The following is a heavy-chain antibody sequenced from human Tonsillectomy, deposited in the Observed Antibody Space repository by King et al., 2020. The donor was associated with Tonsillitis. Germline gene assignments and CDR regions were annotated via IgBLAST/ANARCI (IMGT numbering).Heavy chain of an antibody. J-gene: IGHJ5*02. D-gene: IGHD6-13*01. CDR2: INHSGST. V-gene: IGHV4-34*01. Sequence: VQLQQWGAGLLKPSETLSLTCAVYGGSFSGYYWSWIRQPPGKGLEWIGEINHSGSTNYNPSLKSRVTISVDTSKNQFSLKLSSVTAADTAVYYCAREPGIAAPGDWFDPWGQGTLVTVSS. CDR3: AREPGIAAPGDWFDP. CDR1: GGSFSGYY.